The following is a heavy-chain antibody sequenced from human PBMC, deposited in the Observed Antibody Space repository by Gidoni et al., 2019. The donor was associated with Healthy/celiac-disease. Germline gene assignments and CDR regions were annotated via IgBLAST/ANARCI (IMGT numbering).Heavy chain of an antibody. CDR2: INPNSGGT. D-gene: IGHD5-18*01. Sequence: QVQLVQSGAEVKKPGASVKVSCKASGYTFTGYYMHWVRQAPGQGLEWMGWINPNSGGTNYAQKFQGRVTMTRDTSISTAYMELSRLRSDDTAVYYCARDDSYGLYYYGMDVWGQGTTVTVSS. J-gene: IGHJ6*02. CDR3: ARDDSYGLYYYGMDV. V-gene: IGHV1-2*02. CDR1: GYTFTGYY.